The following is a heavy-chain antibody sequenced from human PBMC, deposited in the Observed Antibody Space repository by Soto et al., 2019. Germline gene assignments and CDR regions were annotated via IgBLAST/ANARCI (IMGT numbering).Heavy chain of an antibody. CDR1: GGSISSSNW. CDR2: IYYSGST. CDR3: ATVGIYCSGGSCYTPGNWFDP. J-gene: IGHJ5*02. D-gene: IGHD2-15*01. Sequence: SETLSLTCAVSGGSISSSNWWSWIRQPPGKGLEWIGYIYYSGSTYYNPSLKSRVTISVDTSKNQFSLKLSSVTAADTAVYYCATVGIYCSGGSCYTPGNWFDPWGQGTLVTVSS. V-gene: IGHV4-30-4*01.